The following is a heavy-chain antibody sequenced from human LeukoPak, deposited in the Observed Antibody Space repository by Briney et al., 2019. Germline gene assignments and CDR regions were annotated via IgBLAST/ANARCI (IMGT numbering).Heavy chain of an antibody. D-gene: IGHD3-22*01. CDR2: IYYSGST. V-gene: IGHV4-39*01. CDR3: ARLLGLDSSGYYLSAFDI. Sequence: SETLSLTCTVSGGSITSSSYYWGKIRQPPGNGLQWIGSIYYSGSTYYNPSLKCRVTISIDTSKNQFSLKLSSVTAADTAVYYCARLLGLDSSGYYLSAFDIWGQGTLVTVSS. J-gene: IGHJ3*02. CDR1: GGSITSSSYY.